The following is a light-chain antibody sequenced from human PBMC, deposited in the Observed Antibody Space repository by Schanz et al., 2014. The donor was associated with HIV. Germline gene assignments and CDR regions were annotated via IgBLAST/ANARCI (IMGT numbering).Light chain of an antibody. CDR1: HIISSY. V-gene: IGKV1-39*01. CDR3: QQSYGTPRT. J-gene: IGKJ1*01. CDR2: DAS. Sequence: DIQMTQSPSSVSASVGDRVSITCRASHIISSYLAWYQQKPGKAPKLLIYDASSLETGVPSRFSGSGSGTYFTLTISSLQPEDFATYYCQQSYGTPRTFGQGTKVEIK.